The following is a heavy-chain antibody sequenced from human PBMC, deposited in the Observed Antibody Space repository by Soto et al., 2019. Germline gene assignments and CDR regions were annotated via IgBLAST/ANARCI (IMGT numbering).Heavy chain of an antibody. CDR1: GYTFTCYY. CDR2: INPNSGGT. V-gene: IGHV1-2*04. J-gene: IGHJ5*02. CDR3: ARNIAAAGTNWFDP. Sequence: SVKVSCKASGYTFTCYYMHLLRQAPGQGLEWMGWINPNSGGTNYAQKFQGWVTMTRDTSISTAYMELSRLRSDDTAVYYCARNIAAAGTNWFDPWGQGTLVTVSS. D-gene: IGHD6-13*01.